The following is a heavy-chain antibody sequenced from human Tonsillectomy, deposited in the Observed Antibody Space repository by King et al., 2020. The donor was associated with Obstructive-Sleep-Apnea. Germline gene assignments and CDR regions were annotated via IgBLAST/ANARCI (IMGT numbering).Heavy chain of an antibody. Sequence: QLQLQESGPGLVKPSETLSLTCTVSGASLSSTNYYWGWIRQPPGKGLEWIGSIYYSGSTYYDPSLKSRVTISVDTSKNQFSLRLSSVTAADTAVYYCVRRAYGDHWFDHWGQGTLVTVSS. V-gene: IGHV4-39*01. J-gene: IGHJ5*02. D-gene: IGHD4-17*01. CDR1: GASLSSTNYY. CDR3: VRRAYGDHWFDH. CDR2: IYYSGST.